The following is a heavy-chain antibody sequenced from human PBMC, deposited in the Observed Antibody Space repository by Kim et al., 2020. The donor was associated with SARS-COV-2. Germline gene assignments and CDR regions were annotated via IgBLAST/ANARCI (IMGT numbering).Heavy chain of an antibody. CDR2: INHSGST. D-gene: IGHD6-19*01. CDR3: ARGRYSSRDYYYGMDD. J-gene: IGHJ6*02. CDR1: GGSFSGYY. Sequence: SETLSLTCAVYGGSFSGYYWSWIRQPPGKGLEWIGEINHSGSTNYNPSLKSRVTIAVDTSKNQFSLKLSSVTAADTAVYYCARGRYSSRDYYYGMDDWG. V-gene: IGHV4-34*01.